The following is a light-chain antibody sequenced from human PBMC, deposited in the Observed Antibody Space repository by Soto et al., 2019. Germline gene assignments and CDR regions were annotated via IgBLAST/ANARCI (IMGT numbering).Light chain of an antibody. CDR1: QSISSY. CDR2: AAS. V-gene: IGKV1-39*01. CDR3: QQSYSTPYT. Sequence: DIQMTQSPSSLSASVGDRVTIPCRASQSISSYLNWYQQKPGKAPKLLIYAASSLQSGVPSRFSGSGSGTDFTLTISSLQPEDFATYYCQQSYSTPYTFVQGTKLEIK. J-gene: IGKJ2*01.